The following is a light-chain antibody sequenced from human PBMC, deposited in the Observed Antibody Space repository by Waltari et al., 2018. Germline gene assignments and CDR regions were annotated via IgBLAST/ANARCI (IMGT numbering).Light chain of an antibody. CDR2: VVT. CDR1: SSDVGTYNL. J-gene: IGLJ1*01. V-gene: IGLV2-23*02. Sequence: QSALTQPASVSGSPGQSITISCTGTSSDVGTYNLVSWYQQHPAKAPKLMIYVVTNRPSGVSNRFSGSKSGNTASLTIAGLQAEDEAEYYCCSFAGSSTYYVFGTGTKVTVL. CDR3: CSFAGSSTYYV.